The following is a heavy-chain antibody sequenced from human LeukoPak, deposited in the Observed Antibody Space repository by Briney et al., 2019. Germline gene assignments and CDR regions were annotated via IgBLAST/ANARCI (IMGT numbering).Heavy chain of an antibody. CDR2: INHSGST. D-gene: IGHD2-15*01. J-gene: IGHJ4*02. CDR1: GGSFSGYY. Sequence: PSETLSLTCAVCGGSFSGYYWSWIRQPPGKGLEWIGEINHSGSTNYNPSLKSRVTISVDTSKNQFSLKLSSVTAADTAVYYCARVRGYCSGGSCYYLDYWGQGTLVTVSS. CDR3: ARVRGYCSGGSCYYLDY. V-gene: IGHV4-34*01.